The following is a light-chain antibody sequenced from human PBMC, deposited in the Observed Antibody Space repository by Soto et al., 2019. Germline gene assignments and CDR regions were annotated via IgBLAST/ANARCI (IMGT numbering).Light chain of an antibody. Sequence: IVMTQSPASLSVSPGEGATLSCRASQGVSNNLAWYQQKPGQAPRLLIYGATTRAPGIPARFSGSGSGTDFSLTIISLQSEDFAVYYCQQYNNWPRGTLGQGTKLEIK. CDR3: QQYNNWPRGT. CDR1: QGVSNN. CDR2: GAT. V-gene: IGKV3-15*01. J-gene: IGKJ1*01.